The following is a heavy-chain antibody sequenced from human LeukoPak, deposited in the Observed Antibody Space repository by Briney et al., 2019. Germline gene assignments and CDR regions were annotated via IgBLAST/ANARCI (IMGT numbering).Heavy chain of an antibody. CDR3: VKGFHFDW. CDR2: ISGFDSGT. Sequence: SGGSLRLSCVASGFGFSTHDMSWGRQTPGKGLEWVSSISGFDSGTYYTDSVRGRFTISRDTSKNTLYMQMNNLRAEDTAVYYCVKGFHFDWWGQGTLVTVSS. CDR1: GFGFSTHD. V-gene: IGHV3-23*01. J-gene: IGHJ4*02.